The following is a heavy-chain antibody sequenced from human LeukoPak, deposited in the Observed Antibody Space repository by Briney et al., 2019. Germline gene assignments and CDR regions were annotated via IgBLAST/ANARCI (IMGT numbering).Heavy chain of an antibody. CDR3: ARHCCSGPAKRVFDI. D-gene: IGHD2-15*01. Sequence: KPSETLSLTCTVSGGSIISSDYHWGWVRQPPGKGLEWIGTISYSGNTDYNPSLRSRVTISVDTSNNQFSLRLDSVTAADTAVYHCARHCCSGPAKRVFDIWGQGTMVTVSS. J-gene: IGHJ3*02. CDR1: GGSIISSDYH. V-gene: IGHV4-39*01. CDR2: ISYSGNT.